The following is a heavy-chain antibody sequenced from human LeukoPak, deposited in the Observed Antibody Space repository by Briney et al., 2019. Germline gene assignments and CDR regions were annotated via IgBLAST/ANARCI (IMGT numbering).Heavy chain of an antibody. J-gene: IGHJ4*02. Sequence: SQTLALTCAISGDSVSSNSAAWNCIRQSPSRGLEWLGRTYYRSKWYNDFAVSVKSRITINPDTSKNQFSLQLNSVTPEDTAVYYCAREANDWNYLVLDYWGQGTLVTVSS. CDR3: AREANDWNYLVLDY. D-gene: IGHD1-7*01. CDR1: GDSVSSNSAA. CDR2: TYYRSKWYN. V-gene: IGHV6-1*01.